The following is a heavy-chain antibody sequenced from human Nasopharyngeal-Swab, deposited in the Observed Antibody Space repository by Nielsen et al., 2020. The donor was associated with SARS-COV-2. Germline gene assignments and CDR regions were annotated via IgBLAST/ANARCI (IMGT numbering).Heavy chain of an antibody. V-gene: IGHV4-59*08. CDR1: GGSMSNFH. CDR2: VYDSGST. J-gene: IGHJ4*02. CDR3: ARRLGLRAPFDY. Sequence: GSLRLSCTVSGGSMSNFHWSWIRLPPGKGLEWIGYVYDSGSTKYNPSLNSRVTISVDTSKTQFSLKVRSVTAADTAVYFCARRLGLRAPFDYWGQGTLVTVSS. D-gene: IGHD5/OR15-5a*01.